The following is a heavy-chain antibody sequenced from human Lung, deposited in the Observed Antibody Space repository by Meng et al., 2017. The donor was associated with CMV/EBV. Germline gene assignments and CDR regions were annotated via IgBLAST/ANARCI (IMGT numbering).Heavy chain of an antibody. CDR3: ARFGGAPVGSTPPDY. CDR2: INPSSGVT. V-gene: IGHV1-2*02. Sequence: ASAMVSCKTSGYTFSAYQMHWIRQAPGHGLEWMGWINPSSGVTRSAPKYQGRVTMTSDRYSTAYLELTSLTSDDTAFYYCARFGGAPVGSTPPDYWGQGTLVTVSS. CDR1: GYTFSAYQ. J-gene: IGHJ4*02. D-gene: IGHD1-26*01.